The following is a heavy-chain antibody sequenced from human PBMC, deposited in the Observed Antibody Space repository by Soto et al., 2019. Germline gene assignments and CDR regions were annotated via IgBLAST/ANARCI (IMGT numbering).Heavy chain of an antibody. CDR1: GGTLSTYG. V-gene: IGHV1-69*01. D-gene: IGHD5-12*01. J-gene: IGHJ4*02. CDR2: TIPNFDTA. CDR3: ARDGGYSGYDYCFDY. Sequence: QVQLVRSGAEVKKPGSSVKVSCKASGGTLSTYGINWVRQAPGQGLEWMGGTIPNFDTAHYSQKFQDRMKITADESTSTVYMELSSLRSEDTAVYYCARDGGYSGYDYCFDYWGRGALVTVSS.